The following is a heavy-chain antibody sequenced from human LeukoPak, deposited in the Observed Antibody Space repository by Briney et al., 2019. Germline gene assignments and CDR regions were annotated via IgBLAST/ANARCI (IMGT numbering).Heavy chain of an antibody. CDR1: GFTFSSYG. CDR3: AKGDIVVVTGAFDI. Sequence: GGSLRLSCAASGFTFSSYGMHWVRRAPGKGLEWVAVISYDGSNKYYADSVKGRFTISRDNSKNTLYLQMNSLRAEDTAVYYCAKGDIVVVTGAFDIWGQGTMVTVSS. V-gene: IGHV3-30*18. CDR2: ISYDGSNK. J-gene: IGHJ3*02. D-gene: IGHD2-21*02.